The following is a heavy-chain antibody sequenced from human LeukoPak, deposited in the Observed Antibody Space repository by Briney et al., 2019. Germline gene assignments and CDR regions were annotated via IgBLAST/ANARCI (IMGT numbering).Heavy chain of an antibody. Sequence: GGSLRLSCAASGFTFSSYAMHWVRQAPGKGLEWVAVISYDGSNKYYADSVKGRFTISRDNSKSTLYLQMNSLRADDTAVYYCARDRDYVWGTLAWGQGTLVTVSS. CDR3: ARDRDYVWGTLA. CDR1: GFTFSSYA. D-gene: IGHD3-16*01. J-gene: IGHJ5*02. CDR2: ISYDGSNK. V-gene: IGHV3-30-3*01.